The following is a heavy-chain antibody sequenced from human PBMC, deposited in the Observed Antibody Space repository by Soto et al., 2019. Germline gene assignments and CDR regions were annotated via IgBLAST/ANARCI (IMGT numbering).Heavy chain of an antibody. V-gene: IGHV4-59*01. D-gene: IGHD4-17*01. CDR1: GGSIISYY. CDR3: AYGNSRGPFDS. J-gene: IGHJ4*02. CDR2: FSNSGST. Sequence: SETLSLTSSASGGSIISYYWSWVRQAPGKGLEWIGYFSNSGSTNYNPSLKSRVTISVDTSKNQFSLKLSSVTAADTAVYYCAYGNSRGPFDSWGQGTLVTVSS.